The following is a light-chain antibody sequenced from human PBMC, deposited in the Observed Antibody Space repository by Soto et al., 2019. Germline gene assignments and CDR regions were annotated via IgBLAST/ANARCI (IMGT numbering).Light chain of an antibody. CDR3: SSYTRSSTWV. J-gene: IGLJ3*02. CDR1: SSDIGGYNY. V-gene: IGLV2-14*01. Sequence: QSALTQPASVSGSPGQSITISCTGTSSDIGGYNYVSWYQQHPGKAPKVMIYEVSNRSSGVSNRFSGSKYGNTASLTISGLQAEDEADYYCSSYTRSSTWVFGGGTKLTVL. CDR2: EVS.